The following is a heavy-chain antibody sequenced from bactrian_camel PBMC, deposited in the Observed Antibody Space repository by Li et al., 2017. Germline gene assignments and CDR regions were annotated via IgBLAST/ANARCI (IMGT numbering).Heavy chain of an antibody. J-gene: IGHJ4*01. D-gene: IGHD2*01. CDR2: INSGGGTT. Sequence: VQLVESGGGLVQPGGSLRLSCTASGLGFGTYYMSWVRQAPGKGLEWVSTINSGGGTTYSADSVKGRFTISQDNAKNTVSLQMNRLKTDDTAMYYCAADFGSNGYCYTDLDTQYTVWGQGTQVTVS. V-gene: IGHV3S40*01. CDR3: AADFGSNGYCYTDLDTQYTV. CDR1: GLGFGTYY.